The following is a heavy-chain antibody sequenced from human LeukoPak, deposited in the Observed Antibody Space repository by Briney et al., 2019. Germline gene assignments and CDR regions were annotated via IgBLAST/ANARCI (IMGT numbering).Heavy chain of an antibody. V-gene: IGHV1-69*01. CDR2: IIPIFGTA. Sequence: SGKLSYKASEAPFTSYAAIGVREAPGQGLGGMGGIIPIFGTANYAQKFQGRVTITADESTSTAYMELSSLRSEDTAVYYCARDLDTAMPLDYWGQGTLVTVSS. CDR1: EAPFTSYA. CDR3: ARDLDTAMPLDY. D-gene: IGHD5-18*01. J-gene: IGHJ4*02.